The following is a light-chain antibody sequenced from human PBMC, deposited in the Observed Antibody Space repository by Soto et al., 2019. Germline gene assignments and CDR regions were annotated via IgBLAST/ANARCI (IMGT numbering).Light chain of an antibody. J-gene: IGLJ2*01. V-gene: IGLV1-44*01. CDR3: ASWDDSLNGPV. CDR2: RNN. Sequence: QSVLTQPPSASGTPGQRVTISCSGSSSNIGDNGVDWYHQFPGAAPKLLVHRNNRRPSGVPDRFSASKSGTSASLAISGLQSEDEADYYCASWDDSLNGPVFGGGTKVTVL. CDR1: SSNIGDNG.